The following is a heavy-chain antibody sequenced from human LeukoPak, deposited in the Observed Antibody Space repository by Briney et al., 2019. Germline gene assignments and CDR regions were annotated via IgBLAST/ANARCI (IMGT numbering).Heavy chain of an antibody. CDR1: GYTFTSYY. CDR2: IIPILGIA. D-gene: IGHD2-8*02. V-gene: IGHV1-69*04. Sequence: SVKVSCKASGYTFTSYYMHWVRQAPGQGLEWMGRIIPILGIANYAQKFQGRVTITADKSTSTAYMELSSLRSEDTAVYYCARDTGTGGQVVCDNWGQGTLVTVSS. J-gene: IGHJ4*02. CDR3: ARDTGTGGQVVCDN.